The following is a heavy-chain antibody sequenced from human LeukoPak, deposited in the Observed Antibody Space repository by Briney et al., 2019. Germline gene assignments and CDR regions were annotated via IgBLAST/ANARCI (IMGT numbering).Heavy chain of an antibody. J-gene: IGHJ4*02. Sequence: GGSLRLSCAASRFTFGSYAMHWARQAPGKGLEWVALISFDGSKKYYADSVKGRLTISRDNSKNTLYLEMNSLRVEDTAVYFRAREAASSVYFDYWGQGTLVTVPS. D-gene: IGHD2-8*01. CDR1: RFTFGSYA. CDR3: AREAASSVYFDY. CDR2: ISFDGSKK. V-gene: IGHV3-30*04.